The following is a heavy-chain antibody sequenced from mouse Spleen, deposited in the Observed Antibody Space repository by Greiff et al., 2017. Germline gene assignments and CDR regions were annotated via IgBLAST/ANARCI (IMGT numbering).Heavy chain of an antibody. CDR1: GYTFTSYW. V-gene: IGHV1-55*01. Sequence: VQLQQPGAELVKPGASVKLSCKASGYTFTSYWITWVKQSPGKGLEWIGDICPGSGSTYYKEKFKSKATLTVDTASSTAYMQLSSLTSEDSAVYYCARNYESIFDYRGQGTTLTVSS. CDR3: ARNYESIFDY. J-gene: IGHJ2*01. D-gene: IGHD2-4*01. CDR2: ICPGSGST.